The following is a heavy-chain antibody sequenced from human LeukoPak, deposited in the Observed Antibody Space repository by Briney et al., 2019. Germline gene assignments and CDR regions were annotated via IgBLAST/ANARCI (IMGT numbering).Heavy chain of an antibody. Sequence: SETLSLTCTVSGGSISSYYWSWIRQPPGKGLEWIGYIYYSGSTNYNPSLKSRVTISVDTSKNQFSLKLSSVTAADTAVYYCATDVGSDMDVWGQGTTVTVSS. J-gene: IGHJ6*02. CDR3: ATDVGSDMDV. V-gene: IGHV4-59*01. CDR2: IYYSGST. CDR1: GGSISSYY. D-gene: IGHD1-26*01.